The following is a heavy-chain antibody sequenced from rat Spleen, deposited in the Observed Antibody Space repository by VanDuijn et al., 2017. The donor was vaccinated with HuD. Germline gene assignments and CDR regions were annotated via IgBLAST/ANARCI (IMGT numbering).Heavy chain of an antibody. CDR1: GFTFNNYW. CDR2: ISYDGSST. Sequence: EVQLVESGGGQVQPGRSLKLSCVASGFTFNNYWMTWIRQAPGKGLEWVATISYDGSSTYYRDSVKGRFTISRDNAKSTLYLQMDSLRSEDTATYYCARHSPLFDYWGQGVMVTVSS. J-gene: IGHJ2*01. V-gene: IGHV5-29*01. CDR3: ARHSPLFDY. D-gene: IGHD3-1*01.